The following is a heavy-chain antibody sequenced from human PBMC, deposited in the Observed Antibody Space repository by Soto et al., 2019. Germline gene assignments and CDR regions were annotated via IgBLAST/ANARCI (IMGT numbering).Heavy chain of an antibody. CDR2: IDPSDSYT. CDR3: ARVPYSSSSFEYYYYYGMDV. V-gene: IGHV5-10-1*01. J-gene: IGHJ6*02. CDR1: GYSFTSYW. D-gene: IGHD6-6*01. Sequence: GESLKIFCKGSGYSFTSYWISWVRQMPGKGLEWMGRIDPSDSYTNYSPSFQGHVTISADKSISTAYLQWSRLKASDTAMYYCARVPYSSSSFEYYYYYGMDVWGQGTTVTVSS.